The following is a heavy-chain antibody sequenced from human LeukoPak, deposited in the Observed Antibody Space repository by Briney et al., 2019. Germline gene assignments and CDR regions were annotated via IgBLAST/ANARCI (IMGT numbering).Heavy chain of an antibody. J-gene: IGHJ3*02. CDR3: ARQSSSSPLDAFDI. CDR1: GGSISSSSYY. D-gene: IGHD6-6*01. V-gene: IGHV4-39*01. CDR2: INHSGST. Sequence: PSETLSLTCTVSGGSISSSSYYWGWIRQPPGKGLEWIGEINHSGSTNYNPSLKSRVTISVDTSKNQFSLKLSSVTAADTAVYYCARQSSSSPLDAFDIWGQGTMVTVSS.